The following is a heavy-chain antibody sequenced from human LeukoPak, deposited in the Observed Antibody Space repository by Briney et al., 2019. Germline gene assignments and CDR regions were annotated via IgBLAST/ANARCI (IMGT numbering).Heavy chain of an antibody. Sequence: GGSLRLSCAASGFTFSSYAMSWVRQAPGKGLEWVSAISGSGGSTYYADSVKGRFTISRDNSKDTLYLQMNSLGAEDTAVYYCAKKGGFGEEDYYYYYYGMDVWGQGTTVTVSS. CDR3: AKKGGFGEEDYYYYYYGMDV. CDR2: ISGSGGST. J-gene: IGHJ6*02. V-gene: IGHV3-23*01. CDR1: GFTFSSYA. D-gene: IGHD3-10*01.